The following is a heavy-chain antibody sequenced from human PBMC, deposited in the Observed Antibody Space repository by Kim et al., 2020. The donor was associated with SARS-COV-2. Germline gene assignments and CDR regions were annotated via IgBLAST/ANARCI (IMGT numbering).Heavy chain of an antibody. CDR3: ARDFDYGSGSYYNTRRSQFDP. D-gene: IGHD3-10*01. Sequence: YYWSWIRQPPGKGLEWIGEINHSGSTNYNPSLKSRVTISVDTSKNQFSLKLSSVTAADTAVYYCARDFDYGSGSYYNTRRSQFDPWGQGTLAT. CDR2: INHSGST. CDR1: YY. V-gene: IGHV4-34*01. J-gene: IGHJ5*02.